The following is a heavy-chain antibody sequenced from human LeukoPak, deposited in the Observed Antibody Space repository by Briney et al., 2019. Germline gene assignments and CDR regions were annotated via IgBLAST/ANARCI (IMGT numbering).Heavy chain of an antibody. D-gene: IGHD4-23*01. J-gene: IGHJ4*02. Sequence: GGSLRLSCAASGFTFSSYWMHWVRQAPGKELVWVSRINSDGSSTSYADSVKGRFTISRDNAKNTLYLQMNSLRAEDTAVYYCARSTVVSDLYYFDYWGQGTLVTVSS. CDR1: GFTFSSYW. V-gene: IGHV3-74*01. CDR2: INSDGSST. CDR3: ARSTVVSDLYYFDY.